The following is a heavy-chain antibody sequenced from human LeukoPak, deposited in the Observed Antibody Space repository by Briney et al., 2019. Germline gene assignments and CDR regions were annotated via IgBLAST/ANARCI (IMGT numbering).Heavy chain of an antibody. J-gene: IGHJ6*04. CDR3: AQLAITMIGGV. CDR1: GFTFSSYA. D-gene: IGHD3-10*02. CDR2: ISGSGGST. Sequence: PGGSLRLSCAASGFTFSSYAMSGVGQAPGKGVEWVSAISGSGGSTYYADSVKGRFTISRDNAKNSLYLQMNSLRAEDTAVYYCAQLAITMIGGVWGKGTTVTISS. V-gene: IGHV3-23*01.